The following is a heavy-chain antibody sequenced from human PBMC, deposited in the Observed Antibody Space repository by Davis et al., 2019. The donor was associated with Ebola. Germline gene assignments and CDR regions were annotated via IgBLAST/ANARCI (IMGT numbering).Heavy chain of an antibody. J-gene: IGHJ6*02. CDR1: GFTFSSYS. D-gene: IGHD6-19*01. CDR2: ISSSSSYI. Sequence: SCAASGFTFSSYSMNWVRQAPGKGLEWVSSISSSSSYIYYADSVKGRFTISRDNAKNSLYLQMNSLRAEDTAVYYCARVIAVAGTSLFSYYYYGMDVWGQGTTVTVSS. V-gene: IGHV3-21*01. CDR3: ARVIAVAGTSLFSYYYYGMDV.